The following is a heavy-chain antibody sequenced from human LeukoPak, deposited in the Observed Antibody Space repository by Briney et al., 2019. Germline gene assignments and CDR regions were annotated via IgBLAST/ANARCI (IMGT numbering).Heavy chain of an antibody. CDR1: GYTFTSYG. CDR2: ISAYNGNT. V-gene: IGHV1-18*01. CDR3: ARIWFTGQVGFSPIDY. D-gene: IGHD3-10*01. Sequence: ASVKVSCKASGYTFTSYGINWVRQAPGQGIEWMGWISAYNGNTNYTQNFQGRVTMTTDTSTSTAYMELRSLRSDDTAVYYCARIWFTGQVGFSPIDYWGQGTLVTVSS. J-gene: IGHJ4*02.